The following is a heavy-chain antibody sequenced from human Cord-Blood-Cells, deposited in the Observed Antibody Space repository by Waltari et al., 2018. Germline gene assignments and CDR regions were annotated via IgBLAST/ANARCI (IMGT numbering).Heavy chain of an antibody. Sequence: EVQLVESGGGLVQPGGSLRLSCAASGFTFSSSWMHWVRQAPGKGLVWVSRINSDGSSTSYADSVKGRFTISRDNAKNTLYLQMNSLRAEDTAVYYCAREGVVIGPFDYWGQGTLVTVSS. CDR3: AREGVVIGPFDY. V-gene: IGHV3-74*01. CDR2: INSDGSST. D-gene: IGHD3-22*01. J-gene: IGHJ4*02. CDR1: GFTFSSSW.